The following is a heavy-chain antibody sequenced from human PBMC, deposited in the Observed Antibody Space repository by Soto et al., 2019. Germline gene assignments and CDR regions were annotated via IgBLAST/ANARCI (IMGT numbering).Heavy chain of an antibody. CDR2: VYYSGYT. D-gene: IGHD6-19*01. V-gene: IGHV4-59*01. J-gene: IGHJ4*02. Sequence: QVQLQESGPGLVKASETLSLTCTVSGGSMSPYYWSWIRQAPGVGLEWIAYVYYSGYTHYNPSLKSRVTIPVDTSKNQLALTLTPVTAADTAVYYRARGLAPVELEYWGPGALVTVSS. CDR1: GGSMSPYY. CDR3: ARGLAPVELEY.